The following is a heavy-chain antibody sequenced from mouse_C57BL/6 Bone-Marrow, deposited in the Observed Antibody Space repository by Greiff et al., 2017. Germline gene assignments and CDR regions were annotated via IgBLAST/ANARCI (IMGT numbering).Heavy chain of an antibody. V-gene: IGHV1-72*01. CDR2: IDPNSGGT. J-gene: IGHJ2*01. CDR3: ASGGWLRRRGYFDY. Sequence: QVQLQQPGAELVKPGASVKLSCKASGYTFTSSWMHWVKQRPGRGLEWIGRIDPNSGGTKYNEKFKSKATLTVDKPSSTAYMQLSSLTSEDSAVYDGASGGWLRRRGYFDYWGQGTTLTVSA. D-gene: IGHD2-2*01. CDR1: GYTFTSSW.